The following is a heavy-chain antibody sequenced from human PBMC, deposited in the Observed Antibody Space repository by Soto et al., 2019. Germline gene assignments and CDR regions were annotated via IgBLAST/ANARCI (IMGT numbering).Heavy chain of an antibody. CDR3: ARSPLSGTFTYYYYAMDV. CDR1: AFTFSSYE. J-gene: IGHJ6*02. D-gene: IGHD1-26*01. Sequence: EVQLVESGGGLVQPGGSLRLPCAASAFTFSSYEMNWVRQAPGKGLEWLSYISSSGSTIYSADSVKGRFTISRDNAKNSLYLQMNSLRAEDTAVYYCARSPLSGTFTYYYYAMDVWGQGTTVTVSS. V-gene: IGHV3-48*03. CDR2: ISSSGSTI.